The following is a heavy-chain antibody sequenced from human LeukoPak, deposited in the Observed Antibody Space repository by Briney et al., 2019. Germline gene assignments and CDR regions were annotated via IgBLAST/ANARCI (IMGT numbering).Heavy chain of an antibody. Sequence: ASVKVSCKASGYTFTGYYMHWVRQAPGQGLEWMGWINPNSGGTNYAQKFQGRVTMTRDTSISTAYMELSRLRSDDTAVYYCARGMGGYSYAAPPYFDCWGQGTLVTVSS. J-gene: IGHJ4*02. CDR2: INPNSGGT. CDR1: GYTFTGYY. D-gene: IGHD5-18*01. CDR3: ARGMGGYSYAAPPYFDC. V-gene: IGHV1-2*02.